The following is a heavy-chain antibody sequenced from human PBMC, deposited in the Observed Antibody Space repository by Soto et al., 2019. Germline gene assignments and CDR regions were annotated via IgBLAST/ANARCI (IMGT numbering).Heavy chain of an antibody. Sequence: QITLKESGPTLVKPTQTLTLTCTFSGFSLSTRGVGVGWIRQPPGKALEWLTFIYWDDDKRNSPFLKCRLTINKATSKSKVVLTMTIMDPVDTATYYCAHLVVAGITSYFVSWGQGTLATVSS. CDR1: GFSLSTRGVG. J-gene: IGHJ4*02. V-gene: IGHV2-5*02. CDR2: IYWDDDK. D-gene: IGHD2-15*01. CDR3: AHLVVAGITSYFVS.